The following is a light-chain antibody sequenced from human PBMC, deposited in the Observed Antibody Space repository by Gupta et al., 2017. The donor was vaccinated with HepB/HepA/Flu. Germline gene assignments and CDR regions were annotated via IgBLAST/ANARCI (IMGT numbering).Light chain of an antibody. V-gene: IGKV3-20*01. CDR3: QQYGSSMCS. CDR2: GAS. CDR1: RSVSSSY. J-gene: IGKJ2*04. Sequence: DIVFTQSPGTLSLSPGERATLSCRASRSVSSSYLAWYQQKPGQAPRLLMYGASSRATGIPDRFSGSGSGTDFTLTISRLEPEDFAVYYCQQYGSSMCSFGQGTKLEIK.